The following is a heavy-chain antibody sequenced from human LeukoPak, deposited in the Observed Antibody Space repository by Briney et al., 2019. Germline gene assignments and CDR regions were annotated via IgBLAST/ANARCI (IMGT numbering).Heavy chain of an antibody. CDR1: GYTFTDYY. CDR2: INPNSGGT. Sequence: ASVKVACKASGYTFTDYYIHWVRQAPGQGLEWMAWINPNSGGTSFAQKFRDRVTVTRDTSISTVYMELSRLTSDDTAVYYCATLGLNIVGSTTDFDYWGQGTLVTVSS. CDR3: ATLGLNIVGSTTDFDY. J-gene: IGHJ4*02. D-gene: IGHD1-26*01. V-gene: IGHV1-2*02.